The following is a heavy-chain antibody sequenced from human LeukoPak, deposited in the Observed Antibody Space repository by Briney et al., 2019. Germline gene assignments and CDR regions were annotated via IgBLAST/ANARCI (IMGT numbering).Heavy chain of an antibody. CDR1: GGSISRYY. CDR2: IYASGST. CDR3: ARGVYIAAAQYGY. J-gene: IGHJ4*02. Sequence: KPSETLSLTCTVSGGSISRYYWSWIRQPAGKGLEWIGRIYASGSTNYNPSLKSRVTMSVDTSKSQFSLKLSSVTAADTAVYYCARGVYIAAAQYGYWGQGTLVTVSS. V-gene: IGHV4-4*07. D-gene: IGHD6-13*01.